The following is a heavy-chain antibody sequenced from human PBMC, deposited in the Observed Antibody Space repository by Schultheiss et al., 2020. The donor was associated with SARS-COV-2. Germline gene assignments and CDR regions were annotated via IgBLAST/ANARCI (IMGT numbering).Heavy chain of an antibody. J-gene: IGHJ5*02. Sequence: SVKVSCKASGYTFTSYGISWVRQAPGQGLEWMGWISAYNGNTNYAQKLQGRVTMTTDTSTSTAYMELRSLRSDDTAVYYCARSDVRITMVQGVIIVKTNNSFDPWGQGTLVTVSS. V-gene: IGHV1-18*01. CDR2: ISAYNGNT. D-gene: IGHD3-10*01. CDR3: ARSDVRITMVQGVIIVKTNNSFDP. CDR1: GYTFTSYG.